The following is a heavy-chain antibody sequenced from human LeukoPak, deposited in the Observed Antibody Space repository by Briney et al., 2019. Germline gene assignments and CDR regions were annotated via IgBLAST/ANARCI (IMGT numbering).Heavy chain of an antibody. CDR1: GFTFSDYY. D-gene: IGHD5-12*01. CDR3: ARGLRSGYDWGAFDI. V-gene: IGHV3-7*04. Sequence: GGSLRLSCVASGFTFSDYYMSWVRQPPGKGLEGVANIKQVGSEKYYVDSVKGRFTISRDNAKNSLFLQMNSPRAEDTAVYYCARGLRSGYDWGAFDIWGQGTMVTVSS. J-gene: IGHJ3*02. CDR2: IKQVGSEK.